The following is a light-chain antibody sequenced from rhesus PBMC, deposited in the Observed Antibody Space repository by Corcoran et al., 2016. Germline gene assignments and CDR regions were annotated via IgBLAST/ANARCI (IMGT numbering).Light chain of an antibody. CDR1: QSISSW. J-gene: IGKJ1*01. Sequence: DIQMTQSPSSLSASVGDTVTITCRASQSISSWLDWYQQKPGKAPKLLIYKAFSLQSGVPSRFSGRGSGTDFHLTISSLQPEDFATYYCLQYSSSRTFGQGTKVEIK. V-gene: IGKV1-22*01. CDR3: LQYSSSRT. CDR2: KAF.